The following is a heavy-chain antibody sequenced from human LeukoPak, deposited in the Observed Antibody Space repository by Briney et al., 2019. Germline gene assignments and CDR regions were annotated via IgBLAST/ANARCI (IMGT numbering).Heavy chain of an antibody. J-gene: IGHJ6*03. D-gene: IGHD4-23*01. Sequence: GASVKVSCKASGYTFTSYDINWVRQATGQGLEWMGWMNPNSGNTGYAQKFQGRDTMTRNTSISTAYMELSSLRSEDTAVYYCARVWAYGGNSSYYYYYMDVWGKGTTVTVSS. CDR2: MNPNSGNT. CDR3: ARVWAYGGNSSYYYYYMDV. V-gene: IGHV1-8*01. CDR1: GYTFTSYD.